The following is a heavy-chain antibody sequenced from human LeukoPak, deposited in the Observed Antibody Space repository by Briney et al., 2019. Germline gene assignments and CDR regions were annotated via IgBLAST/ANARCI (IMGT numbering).Heavy chain of an antibody. CDR3: AIAAAGTNYYFDY. CDR1: GFTVSSNY. J-gene: IGHJ4*02. D-gene: IGHD6-13*01. CDR2: IYSGGST. Sequence: GSLRLSCAASGFTVSSNYMSWVRQAPGKGPEWVSVIYSGGSTYYADSVKGRFTISRDNSKNTLYLQMNSLRAEDTAVYYCAIAAAGTNYYFDYWGQGTLVTVSS. V-gene: IGHV3-66*01.